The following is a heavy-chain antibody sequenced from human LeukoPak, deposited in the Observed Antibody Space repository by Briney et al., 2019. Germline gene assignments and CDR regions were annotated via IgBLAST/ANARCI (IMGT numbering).Heavy chain of an antibody. Sequence: SETLSLTCTVSGGSIGTYYWSWIRQPAGKGLEWIGRIFTTGGANYNPSLKSRVTMSLDTSKNLFSLKLNSVTAADTAVYYCVRDGPSWGLLWGQGALVTVSS. CDR2: IFTTGGA. CDR1: GGSIGTYY. CDR3: VRDGPSWGLL. J-gene: IGHJ4*02. D-gene: IGHD7-27*01. V-gene: IGHV4-4*07.